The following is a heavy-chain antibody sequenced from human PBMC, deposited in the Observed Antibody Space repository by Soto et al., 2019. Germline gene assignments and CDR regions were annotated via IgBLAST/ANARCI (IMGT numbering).Heavy chain of an antibody. Sequence: SETLSLACTVSRGAVSNGMYYFDCLRQPPGKGRELIGKVYFTGTTIYNPSLKSRVTMSVDTYKDQFFLKLTSVTAADTAVYYCARYGNNFDCRHVSAFDYWGLGTLVTVSS. CDR2: VYFTGTT. J-gene: IGHJ4*02. CDR1: RGAVSNGMYY. D-gene: IGHD1-20*01. V-gene: IGHV4-61*01. CDR3: ARYGNNFDCRHVSAFDY.